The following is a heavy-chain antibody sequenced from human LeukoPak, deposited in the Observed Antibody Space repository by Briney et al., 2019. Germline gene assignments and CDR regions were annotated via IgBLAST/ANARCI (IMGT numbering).Heavy chain of an antibody. D-gene: IGHD7-27*01. J-gene: IGHJ4*02. CDR2: ISGSGGST. V-gene: IGHV3-23*01. CDR1: GFTFSSYA. Sequence: RSGGSLRLSCAASGFTFSSYAMSWVRQAPGKGLEWVSAISGSGGSTYYADSVKGRFTISRDNSKNTLYLQMNSLRAEDTAVYYCAKSRGLTGEGRYFDYWGQGTLVTVSS. CDR3: AKSRGLTGEGRYFDY.